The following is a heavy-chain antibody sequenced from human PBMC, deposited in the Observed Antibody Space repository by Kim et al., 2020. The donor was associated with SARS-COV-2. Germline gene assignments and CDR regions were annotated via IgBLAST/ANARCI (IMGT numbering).Heavy chain of an antibody. CDR1: GGTFSSYA. V-gene: IGHV1-69*13. CDR2: IIPIFGTA. Sequence: SVKVSCKASGGTFSSYAISWVRQAPGQGLEWMGGIIPIFGTANYAQKFQGRVTITADESTSTAYMELSSLRSEDTAVYYCAREGTLYLYGYSPRSGYYDMDVWGQGTTVTVSS. J-gene: IGHJ6*02. D-gene: IGHD5-18*01. CDR3: AREGTLYLYGYSPRSGYYDMDV.